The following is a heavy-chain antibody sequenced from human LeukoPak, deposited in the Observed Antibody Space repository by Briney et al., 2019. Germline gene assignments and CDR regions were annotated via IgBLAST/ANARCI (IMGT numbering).Heavy chain of an antibody. D-gene: IGHD5-18*01. CDR3: AREAYSSAYYFDY. Sequence: ASVKVSCKASGYTFTSYAMNWVRQAPGQGLEWMGWINANTGNPSYARGFTGRFVFSLDTSVSTAYLQISSLKAEDTAVYYCAREAYSSAYYFDYWGQGTLVTVSS. V-gene: IGHV7-4-1*02. J-gene: IGHJ4*02. CDR1: GYTFTSYA. CDR2: INANTGNP.